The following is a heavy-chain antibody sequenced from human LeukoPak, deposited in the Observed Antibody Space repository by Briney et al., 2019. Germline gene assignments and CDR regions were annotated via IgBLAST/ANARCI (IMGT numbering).Heavy chain of an antibody. J-gene: IGHJ4*02. D-gene: IGHD6-13*01. CDR3: AKDSAAAGGHDFDF. CDR1: GFTFSSYA. CDR2: VDGSSYNT. Sequence: GGSLRLSCAASGFTFSSYAMSWLRQAPGKGLEWVSAVDGSSYNTYYADAVRGRFTISRDNSENPLYLQMNSLRDDDTAVYYCAKDSAAAGGHDFDFWGQGTLVTVSS. V-gene: IGHV3-23*01.